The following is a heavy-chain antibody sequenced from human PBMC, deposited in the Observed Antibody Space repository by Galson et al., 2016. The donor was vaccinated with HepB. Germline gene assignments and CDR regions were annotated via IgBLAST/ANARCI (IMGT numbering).Heavy chain of an antibody. D-gene: IGHD1-14*01. Sequence: SETLSLTCGVYGASFTGYYWSWIRQAPGKGLEWIGEINHSGSTNYNLSLKSRVIISIDTSNNQFSLELTSVTAADTAVYYCARGSERNDYWGQGTLVTVSS. CDR1: GASFTGYY. J-gene: IGHJ4*02. CDR2: INHSGST. CDR3: ARGSERNDY. V-gene: IGHV4-34*01.